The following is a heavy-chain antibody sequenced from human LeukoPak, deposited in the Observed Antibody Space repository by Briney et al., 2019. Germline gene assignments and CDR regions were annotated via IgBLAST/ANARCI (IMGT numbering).Heavy chain of an antibody. Sequence: GGSLRLSCAASGFTFSGYAMSWVRQAPGKGLEWVSAISGSGGSTYYADSVKGRFTISRDNSKNTLYLQMNSLRAEDTAVYYCAKARGLTGYLFDYWGQGTLVTVSS. CDR1: GFTFSGYA. CDR2: ISGSGGST. CDR3: AKARGLTGYLFDY. D-gene: IGHD3-9*01. J-gene: IGHJ4*02. V-gene: IGHV3-23*01.